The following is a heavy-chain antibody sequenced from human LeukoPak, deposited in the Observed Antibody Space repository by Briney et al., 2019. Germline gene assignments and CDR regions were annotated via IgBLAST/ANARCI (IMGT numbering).Heavy chain of an antibody. J-gene: IGHJ4*02. Sequence: GGSLRLSCAASGFTFSSYSMNWVRQAPGKGLEWVSSISSSSSYIYYADSVKGRFTISRDNSKNTLYLQMNSLRAEDTAVYYRARSQSGDGYNYDYWGQGTQVTVSS. CDR1: GFTFSSYS. CDR2: ISSSSSYI. CDR3: ARSQSGDGYNYDY. D-gene: IGHD5-24*01. V-gene: IGHV3-21*01.